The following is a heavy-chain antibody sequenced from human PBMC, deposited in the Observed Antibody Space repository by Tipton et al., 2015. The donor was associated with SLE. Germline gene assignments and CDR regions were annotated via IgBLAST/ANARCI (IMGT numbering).Heavy chain of an antibody. V-gene: IGHV4-39*07. Sequence: TLSLTCTVSGGSISSSSYYWGWIRQPPGKGLEWIGSIYYSGSTNYNPSLKSRVTISVDTSKNQFSLKLSSVTAADTAVYYCARVGEGYELQHWGQGTLVTVSS. CDR3: ARVGEGYELQH. CDR1: GGSISSSSYY. J-gene: IGHJ1*01. CDR2: IYYSGST. D-gene: IGHD1-1*01.